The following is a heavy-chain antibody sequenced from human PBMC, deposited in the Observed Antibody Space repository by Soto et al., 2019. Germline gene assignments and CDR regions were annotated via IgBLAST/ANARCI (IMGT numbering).Heavy chain of an antibody. Sequence: QEELQQWGAGLLKHSETLSLTCAVYGGSFSGYYWSWIRQPPGKGLEWIGEINHSGSTNYNPSLKSRVTISVDTSKNQFSLKLSSVTAADTAVYYCACCGGCYAHWGFDYWGQGTLVTVSS. CDR3: ACCGGCYAHWGFDY. D-gene: IGHD2-21*01. CDR2: INHSGST. V-gene: IGHV4-34*01. J-gene: IGHJ4*02. CDR1: GGSFSGYY.